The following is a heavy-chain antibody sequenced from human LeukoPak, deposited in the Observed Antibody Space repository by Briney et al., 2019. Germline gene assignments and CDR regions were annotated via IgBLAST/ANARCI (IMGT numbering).Heavy chain of an antibody. CDR3: TSWGDTTAEYFQR. V-gene: IGHV3-13*01. J-gene: IGHJ1*01. Sequence: GGSLRLSCAASGFTFSSYGMHWVRQATGKGLEWVSGIGTAGDTYYPDSVKGRFTISRDNAQNSMYLQMNSLRVEDTAVYYCTSWGDTTAEYFQRWGQGTLVTVSS. D-gene: IGHD2-21*02. CDR2: IGTAGDT. CDR1: GFTFSSYG.